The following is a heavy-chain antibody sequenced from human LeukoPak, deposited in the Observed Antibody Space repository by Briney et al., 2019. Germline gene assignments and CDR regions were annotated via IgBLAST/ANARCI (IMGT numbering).Heavy chain of an antibody. D-gene: IGHD4-17*01. CDR1: GFTFSSYS. CDR3: ARGGTLNDYGDYAMGAH. J-gene: IGHJ4*02. V-gene: IGHV3-48*04. Sequence: PGGSLRLSCAASGFTFSSYSMNWVRQAPGKGLEWVSYISSSSSTIYYADSVKGRFTISRDNAKNSLYLQMNSLRAEDTAVYYCARGGTLNDYGDYAMGAHWGQGTLVTVSS. CDR2: ISSSSSTI.